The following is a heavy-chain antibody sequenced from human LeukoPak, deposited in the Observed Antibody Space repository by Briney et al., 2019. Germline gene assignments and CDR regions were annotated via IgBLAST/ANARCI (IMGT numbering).Heavy chain of an antibody. J-gene: IGHJ4*02. V-gene: IGHV4-38-2*01. D-gene: IGHD6-13*01. CDR3: ARGRDSSGWYVIFDY. CDR2: ISHRGSS. CDR1: GYSISSDHF. Sequence: SETLSLTCGVSGYSISSDHFWGWIRQPPGKGLGWIGTISHRGSSDYNPSLKSRVTISLNTSKNQFSLNLTSVRAADTAVYYCARGRDSSGWYVIFDYWGQGALVTVSS.